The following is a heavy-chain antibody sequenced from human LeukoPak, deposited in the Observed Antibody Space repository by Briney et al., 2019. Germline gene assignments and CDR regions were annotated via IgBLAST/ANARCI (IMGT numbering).Heavy chain of an antibody. CDR2: IYYSGST. Sequence: TSETLSLTCTVSGGSISSYYWSWIRQPPGKGLEWIGYIYYSGSTNYNPSLKSRVTISVDTSKNQFSLKLSSVTAADTAVYYCARGIWGYSSGPNDYWGQGTLVTVSS. V-gene: IGHV4-59*01. CDR1: GGSISSYY. J-gene: IGHJ4*02. CDR3: ARGIWGYSSGPNDY. D-gene: IGHD6-19*01.